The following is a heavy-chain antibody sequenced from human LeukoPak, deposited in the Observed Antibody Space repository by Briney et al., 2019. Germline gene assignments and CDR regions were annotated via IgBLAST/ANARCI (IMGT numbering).Heavy chain of an antibody. CDR2: ISGTSSYI. D-gene: IGHD3-3*01. V-gene: IGHV3-21*01. J-gene: IGHJ4*02. CDR3: ARGQIERFLERPPDY. Sequence: PGGSLRLSCSASGFTFSNYIFNWVRQAPGKGLEWVSSISGTSSYIYYADSVKGRFTISRDNAKNSLYLQMNSLRAEDTAVYYCARGQIERFLERPPDYWGQGTLVTVSS. CDR1: GFTFSNYI.